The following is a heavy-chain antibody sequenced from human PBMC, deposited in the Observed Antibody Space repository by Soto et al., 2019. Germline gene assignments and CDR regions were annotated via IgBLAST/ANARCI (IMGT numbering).Heavy chain of an antibody. D-gene: IGHD7-27*01. J-gene: IGHJ4*02. CDR2: INGDGSTT. V-gene: IGHV3-74*01. CDR3: TRGGTSATYWGLFDY. Sequence: QLGGSLRLSCAASGFTFSNYWTHWVRQAPGKGLVWVSRINGDGSTTTYADFVKGRFTISRDNAKNTLYLQMDSLGADDTAVYYCTRGGTSATYWGLFDYWGQGALVTVSS. CDR1: GFTFSNYW.